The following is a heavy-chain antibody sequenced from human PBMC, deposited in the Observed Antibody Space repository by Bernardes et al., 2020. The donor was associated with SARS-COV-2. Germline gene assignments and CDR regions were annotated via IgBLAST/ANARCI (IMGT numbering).Heavy chain of an antibody. V-gene: IGHV3-7*01. D-gene: IGHD3-3*01. CDR1: GFTFSSYW. CDR2: IKQDGSEK. J-gene: IGHJ6*02. Sequence: GGSLRLSCAASGFTFSSYWMSWVRQAPGKGLEWVANIKQDGSEKYYVDSVKGRFTISRDNAKNSLYLQMNSLRAEDTAVYYCARRGLYYDFWSGYYDSKLYYGMDVWGQGTTVTVSS. CDR3: ARRGLYYDFWSGYYDSKLYYGMDV.